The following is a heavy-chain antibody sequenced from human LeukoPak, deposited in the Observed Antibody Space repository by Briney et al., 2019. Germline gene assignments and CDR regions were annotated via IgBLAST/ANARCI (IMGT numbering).Heavy chain of an antibody. J-gene: IGHJ4*02. V-gene: IGHV3-23*01. CDR1: GFTFSSYA. CDR3: AKDPITMVRGVLDY. CDR2: ISGSGGST. D-gene: IGHD3-10*01. Sequence: GGSLRLSCAASGFTFSSYAMSWVRQAPGKGLEWVSAISGSGGSTYYADSVEGRFTISRDNSKNTLYLQTNSLRAEDTAVYYCAKDPITMVRGVLDYWGQGTLVTVSS.